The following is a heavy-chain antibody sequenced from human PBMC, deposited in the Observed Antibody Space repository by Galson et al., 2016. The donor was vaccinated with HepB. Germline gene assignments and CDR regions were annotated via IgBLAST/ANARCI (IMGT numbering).Heavy chain of an antibody. D-gene: IGHD3-10*01. V-gene: IGHV4-4*02. CDR2: IYQSGST. J-gene: IGHJ4*02. CDR1: GVSISSSNW. Sequence: SETLSLTCTVSGVSISSSNWWTWVRQPPGKGLEWIGEIYQSGSTNYSPSLRSRVTISVDKSKNQFSLKLSSVTAADTAVYYCAHYGVRGGNWGQGTLVTVSS. CDR3: AHYGVRGGN.